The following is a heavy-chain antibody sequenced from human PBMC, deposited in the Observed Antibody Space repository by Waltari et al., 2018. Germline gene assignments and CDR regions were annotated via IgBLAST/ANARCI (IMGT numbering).Heavy chain of an antibody. D-gene: IGHD3-10*01. J-gene: IGHJ4*02. V-gene: IGHV3-9*01. Sequence: VQLVESGGGLVQPGRSLRLSCAASGFTFDAYAMHWVRQTPGKGLELVSGISWNSGNIGYVDSVKGRFTISRDNAKNSLYLQMNSLRAEDTALYYCAKDIFTVVRGVIEDWGQGTLVTVSS. CDR1: GFTFDAYA. CDR2: ISWNSGNI. CDR3: AKDIFTVVRGVIED.